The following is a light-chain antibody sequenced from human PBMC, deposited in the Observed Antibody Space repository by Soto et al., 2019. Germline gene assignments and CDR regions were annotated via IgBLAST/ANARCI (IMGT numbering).Light chain of an antibody. J-gene: IGKJ3*01. CDR1: QTIGSW. Sequence: DIQMTQSPSTLSASVGDSVIITCRASQTIGSWLAWYQQKPGKVPKLLIHKASSLESGVSSRFSGSGSGTEFTLTIRSLQPDDFATYYCQQYSSLSAFGPGTKVDIE. CDR2: KAS. CDR3: QQYSSLSA. V-gene: IGKV1-5*03.